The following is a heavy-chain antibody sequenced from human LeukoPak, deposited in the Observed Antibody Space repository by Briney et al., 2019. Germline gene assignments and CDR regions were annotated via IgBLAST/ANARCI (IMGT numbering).Heavy chain of an antibody. J-gene: IGHJ5*02. V-gene: IGHV3-23*01. Sequence: GASLRLSSAASGFTFSSYAMCWVRQAPGKGLQWVSSITSSGDNTYYADSVKGRFTISRDNTKNTLHLQVNSLRAEDTAVYYCVRGSSGNYDTWGQGTLVTVSS. CDR1: GFTFSSYA. CDR2: ITSSGDNT. D-gene: IGHD3-22*01. CDR3: VRGSSGNYDT.